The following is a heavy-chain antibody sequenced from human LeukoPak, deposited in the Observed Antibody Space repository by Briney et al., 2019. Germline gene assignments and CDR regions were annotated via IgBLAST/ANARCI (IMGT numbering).Heavy chain of an antibody. CDR2: INPNSGGT. Sequence: ASVKVSCKASGYTFTGYYMHWVRQAPGQGLEWMGWINPNSGGTNYAQKFQGRVTMTRDTSISTAYMELSRLRSDDTAVYYCARGSTIFGVVIITDWFDPWGQGTLVTVSS. D-gene: IGHD3-3*01. V-gene: IGHV1-2*02. CDR1: GYTFTGYY. J-gene: IGHJ5*02. CDR3: ARGSTIFGVVIITDWFDP.